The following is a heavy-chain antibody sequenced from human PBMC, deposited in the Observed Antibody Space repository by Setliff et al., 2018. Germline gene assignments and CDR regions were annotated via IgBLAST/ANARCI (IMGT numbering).Heavy chain of an antibody. D-gene: IGHD3-10*01. J-gene: IGHJ5*02. CDR2: TNPNSGVT. CDR1: GYTFTGYY. V-gene: IGHV1-2*02. Sequence: ASVKVSCKASGYTFTGYYMHWIRQAPGQGLEWVGWTNPNSGVTNYAQKFQGRVTMTRDTSISTAYMELSSLRPDDTAVYYCARVATLIRGVTVNWFDPWGQGTLVTVSS. CDR3: ARVATLIRGVTVNWFDP.